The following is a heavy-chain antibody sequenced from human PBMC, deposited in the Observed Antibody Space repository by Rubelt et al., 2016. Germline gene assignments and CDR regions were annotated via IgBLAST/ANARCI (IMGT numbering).Heavy chain of an antibody. D-gene: IGHD5-12*01. Sequence: QVQLKQWGAGLLKPSETLSVTCAVYGGSFSGYYWTWIRQPPGKGLEWIGEINHGGSTNHNPSLKSRVTIAVDTSKNQIALKLRSVTAADKAIDYCARSSGYDYVYDYWGQGTLVTVSS. CDR2: INHGGST. CDR3: ARSSGYDYVYDY. CDR1: GGSFSGYY. J-gene: IGHJ4*02. V-gene: IGHV4-34*01.